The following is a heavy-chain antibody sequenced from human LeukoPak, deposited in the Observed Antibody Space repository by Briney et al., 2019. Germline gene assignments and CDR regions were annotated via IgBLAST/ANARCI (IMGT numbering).Heavy chain of an antibody. CDR3: ARDWAGRVFVGFDI. CDR1: GFTFSCYA. Sequence: GGSLRLSCAASGFTFSCYAMHWVRQAPGKGLEYVSAISSNGGSTYYANSVKGRFTISRDNSKNTLYLQMGSLRGEDMAVYYCARDWAGRVFVGFDIWGQGTMVTVSS. V-gene: IGHV3-64*01. D-gene: IGHD3-10*02. CDR2: ISSNGGST. J-gene: IGHJ3*02.